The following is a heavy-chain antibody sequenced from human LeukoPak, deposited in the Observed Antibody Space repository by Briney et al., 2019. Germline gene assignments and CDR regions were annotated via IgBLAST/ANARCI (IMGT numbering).Heavy chain of an antibody. V-gene: IGHV5-10-1*01. Sequence: GESLRISCKGSGYIFTNYWINWVRQLTGKGLEWMGRIDPSDSYTNYSPSFQGHVTISTDKSVSTAYLQWSSLKASDTAMYYCARRYCSSASCYKSGAFDIWGQGTMVTVSS. CDR2: IDPSDSYT. CDR3: ARRYCSSASCYKSGAFDI. CDR1: GYIFTNYW. D-gene: IGHD2-2*02. J-gene: IGHJ3*02.